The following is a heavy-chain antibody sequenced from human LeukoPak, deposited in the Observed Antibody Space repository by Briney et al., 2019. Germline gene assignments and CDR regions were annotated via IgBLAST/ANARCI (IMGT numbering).Heavy chain of an antibody. J-gene: IGHJ4*02. CDR2: IAHDGTT. CDR1: GGSIDITNY. CDR3: TREDRPYCPFAY. V-gene: IGHV4-4*02. Sequence: SETLSLTCGVSGGSIDITNYWSWVRQAPGNGLEWIGEIAHDGTTNYNPSLRSRVAMSFDRANNQFSLSLTSVTAADTAVYYCTREDRPYCPFAYWGQGVLVTVSS. D-gene: IGHD1-26*01.